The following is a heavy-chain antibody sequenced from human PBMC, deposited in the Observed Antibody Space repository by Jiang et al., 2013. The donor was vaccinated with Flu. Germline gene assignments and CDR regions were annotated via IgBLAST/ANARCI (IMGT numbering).Heavy chain of an antibody. J-gene: IGHJ4*02. CDR1: GDSVNSGRHY. D-gene: IGHD3-10*01. Sequence: ELLKPSETLSLTCTVSGDSVNSGRHYWSWIRQSPGKRLEWIGFVFYSGSTNYNPSLKSRVTISVDTSKNQFSLQLNSVTAADTAVYYCARDRSTYFDYWGQGTLVTVSS. CDR2: VFYSGST. CDR3: ARDRSTYFDY. V-gene: IGHV4-61*01.